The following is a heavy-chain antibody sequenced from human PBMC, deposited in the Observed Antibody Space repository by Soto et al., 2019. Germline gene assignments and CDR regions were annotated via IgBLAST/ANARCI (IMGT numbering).Heavy chain of an antibody. V-gene: IGHV4-4*02. CDR3: ARYHDSSGYYPRRYYYGMDL. Sequence: PSETLSLTCAVSGGSISSSSWLSWFRQPPGXGXXWTGEIYNSGRNNYKTYLKSSVTISVHQSKNQFSMKLSSVTAADTAVYYCARYHDSSGYYPRRYYYGMDLWGQGTTVTVSS. D-gene: IGHD3-22*01. CDR1: GGSISSSSW. J-gene: IGHJ6*02. CDR2: IYNSGRN.